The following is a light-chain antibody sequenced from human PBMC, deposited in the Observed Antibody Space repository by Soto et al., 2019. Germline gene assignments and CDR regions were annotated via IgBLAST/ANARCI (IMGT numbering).Light chain of an antibody. J-gene: IGKJ5*01. V-gene: IGKV1-5*01. CDR1: QSISSW. Sequence: DIQMTQSPSTLSASVGDRVTITCRASQSISSWLAWYQQKPGKAPKLLIYDASSLESGVPSRFSGGGSGTEFTLTISSLQPDDFATYYCQQSNSYSYTFGQGTRLEIK. CDR2: DAS. CDR3: QQSNSYSYT.